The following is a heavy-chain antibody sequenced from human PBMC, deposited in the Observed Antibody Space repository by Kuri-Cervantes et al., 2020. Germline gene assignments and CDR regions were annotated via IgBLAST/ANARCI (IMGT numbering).Heavy chain of an antibody. D-gene: IGHD3-10*01. CDR1: GFTFSSYW. CDR2: INSDGSST. Sequence: GESLKISCAASGFTFSSYWMHWVRQAPGKGLVWVSRINSDGSSTSYADSVKGRFTISRDNSKNTLYLQMNSLRAEDTAVYYCAKEGVWFGEFFGFDYWGQGTLVTVSS. CDR3: AKEGVWFGEFFGFDY. J-gene: IGHJ4*02. V-gene: IGHV3-74*01.